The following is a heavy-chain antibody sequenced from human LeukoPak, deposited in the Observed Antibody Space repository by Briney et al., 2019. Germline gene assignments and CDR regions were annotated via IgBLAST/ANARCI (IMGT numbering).Heavy chain of an antibody. CDR1: GGSIYSSSYY. CDR2: IYYSGST. CDR3: ARLYTSGWHVDY. V-gene: IGHV4-39*01. J-gene: IGHJ4*02. D-gene: IGHD6-19*01. Sequence: SETLSLTCTVSGGSIYSSSYYWGWIRQPPGKGLEWIGSIYYSGSTYYNPSLKSRVTISGDTSKNQFSLELSSVTAADAAVYYCARLYTSGWHVDYWGQGTLVAVSS.